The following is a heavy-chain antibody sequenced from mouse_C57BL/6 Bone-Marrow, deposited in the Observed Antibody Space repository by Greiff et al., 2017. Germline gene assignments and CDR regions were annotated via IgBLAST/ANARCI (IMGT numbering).Heavy chain of an antibody. Sequence: QVQLQQPGAELVRPGTSVKLSCKASGYTFTSYWMHWVKQRPGQGLEWIGVIDPSDSYTNYNQKFKGKATLTVDTSSSTAYMQLSSLTSEDSAVYYCARGLLGSWFAYCGQGTLVTVSA. CDR1: GYTFTSYW. J-gene: IGHJ3*01. V-gene: IGHV1-59*01. D-gene: IGHD2-3*01. CDR3: ARGLLGSWFAY. CDR2: IDPSDSYT.